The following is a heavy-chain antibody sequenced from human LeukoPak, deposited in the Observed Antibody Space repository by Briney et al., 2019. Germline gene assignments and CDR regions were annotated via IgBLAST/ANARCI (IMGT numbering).Heavy chain of an antibody. Sequence: SETLSLTCTVSGYSISSGYYWGWIRQPPGKGLEWFGTIYHSGSTNYNPSLKTRVTISVDKSKNQFSLKLSSVTAADTAVYYCARASHDYGDYSHFDYWGQGTLVTVSS. V-gene: IGHV4-38-2*02. CDR1: GYSISSGYY. D-gene: IGHD4-17*01. CDR3: ARASHDYGDYSHFDY. CDR2: IYHSGST. J-gene: IGHJ4*02.